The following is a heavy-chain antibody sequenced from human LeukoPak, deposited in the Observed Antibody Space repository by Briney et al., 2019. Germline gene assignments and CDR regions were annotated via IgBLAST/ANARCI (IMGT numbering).Heavy chain of an antibody. CDR1: GGSFSGYY. CDR2: MNPSGST. CDR3: ARVNVGYCSSTSCNTYYYYYMDV. Sequence: PSETLSLTCAVYGGSFSGYYWTWIRQTPEKGLEWIGEMNPSGSTNYNPSLKSRVTISVDTSKNQFSLKLSSVTAADTAVYYCARVNVGYCSSTSCNTYYYYYMDVWGKGTTVTVSS. J-gene: IGHJ6*03. V-gene: IGHV4-34*01. D-gene: IGHD2-2*01.